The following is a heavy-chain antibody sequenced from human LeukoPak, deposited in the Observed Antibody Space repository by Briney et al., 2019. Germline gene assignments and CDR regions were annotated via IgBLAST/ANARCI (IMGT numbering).Heavy chain of an antibody. Sequence: PSETLSLTCTVAGYFISSNYYWGWIRQPPGMELEWIANIYHSGSTYYNPSLKSRVTISVDTSKIQFSLKMRSVTAADTAVYYCARSRTVVDAFDIWGQGTMVTVSS. CDR3: ARSRTVVDAFDI. CDR2: IYHSGST. CDR1: GYFISSNYY. V-gene: IGHV4-38-2*02. J-gene: IGHJ3*02. D-gene: IGHD4-23*01.